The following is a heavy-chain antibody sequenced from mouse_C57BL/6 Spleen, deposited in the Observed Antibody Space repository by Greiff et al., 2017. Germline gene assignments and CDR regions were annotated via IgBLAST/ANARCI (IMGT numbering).Heavy chain of an antibody. V-gene: IGHV1-50*01. D-gene: IGHD2-4*01. CDR2: IDPSDSYT. Sequence: VQLQQPGAELVKPGASVKLSCKASGYTFTSYWMQWVKQRPGQGLEWIGEIDPSDSYTNYNQKFKGKATLTVDTSSSTAYMQLSSLTSEDSAVYYCASRDYHWYFDVWGTGTTVTVSS. CDR3: ASRDYHWYFDV. J-gene: IGHJ1*03. CDR1: GYTFTSYW.